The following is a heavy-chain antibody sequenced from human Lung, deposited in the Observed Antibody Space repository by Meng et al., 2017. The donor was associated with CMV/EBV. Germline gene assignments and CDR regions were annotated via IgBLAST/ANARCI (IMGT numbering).Heavy chain of an antibody. CDR3: AKGLSGLNYYNGMDV. J-gene: IGHJ6*02. CDR2: ITWNSGRI. CDR1: GFTFDDYG. Sequence: SLKISCAASGFTFDDYGMHWVRQVPGKGLEWVAGITWNSGRIGYADSVKGRFTISRDNAKNSLYLQMNSLRAEDTAFYYCAKGLSGLNYYNGMDVWGRGTTVTVSS. D-gene: IGHD1-26*01. V-gene: IGHV3-9*01.